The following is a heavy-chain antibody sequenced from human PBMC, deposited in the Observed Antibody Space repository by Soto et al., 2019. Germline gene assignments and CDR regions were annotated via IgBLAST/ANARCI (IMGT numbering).Heavy chain of an antibody. V-gene: IGHV3-30*03. D-gene: IGHD6-25*01. J-gene: IGHJ4*02. CDR2: ISYDGSNK. CDR1: GFTFSSYG. Sequence: GSLRLSCAASGFTFSSYGMHWVRQAPGKGLEWVAVISYDGSNKYYADSVKGRFTISRDNSKNTLYLQMNSLRVEDTAVYYCARDRAEMGYFDYWGQGTLVTVSS. CDR3: ARDRAEMGYFDY.